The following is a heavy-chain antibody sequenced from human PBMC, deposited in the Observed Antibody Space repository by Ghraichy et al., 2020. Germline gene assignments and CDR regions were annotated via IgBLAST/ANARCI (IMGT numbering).Heavy chain of an antibody. J-gene: IGHJ6*02. Sequence: GESLNISCAASGFTFSSCAMSWVRQAPGKGLEWVSTISGSGGSTYYADSVKGRFIISRDNSKNTLYLQMNSLRAEDTAVYYCAKRLGKDRFLEWLLLSMDVWGQGTTVTVSS. D-gene: IGHD3-3*01. CDR3: AKRLGKDRFLEWLLLSMDV. CDR2: ISGSGGST. CDR1: GFTFSSCA. V-gene: IGHV3-23*01.